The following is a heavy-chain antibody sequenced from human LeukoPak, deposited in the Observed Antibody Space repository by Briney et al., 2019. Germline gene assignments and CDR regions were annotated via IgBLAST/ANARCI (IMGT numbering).Heavy chain of an antibody. CDR3: ARHRAIRGGAAADYYYYGMDV. CDR1: GYSLIGYW. V-gene: IGHV5-51*01. J-gene: IGHJ6*02. CDR2: IYPDDSDT. D-gene: IGHD6-13*01. Sequence: GESLKISCKASGYSLIGYWIGWVRQMPGKGLEWMGVIYPDDSDTRYSPSFRGQVTISADKSINTAYLQWSSLKASDTATYYCARHRAIRGGAAADYYYYGMDVWGQGTTVTVSS.